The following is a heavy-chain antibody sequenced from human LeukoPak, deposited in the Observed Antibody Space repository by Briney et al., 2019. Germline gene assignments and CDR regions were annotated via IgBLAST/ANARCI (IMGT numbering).Heavy chain of an antibody. D-gene: IGHD3-22*01. J-gene: IGHJ6*02. Sequence: ASVKVSCKASGYTFTSYDINWVRQATGQGLEWMGWMNPNSGNTGYAQKFQGRVTITRNTSISTAYMELSSLRSEDTAVYYCAGPSGYADYYYGMDVWGQGTTVTVSS. CDR2: MNPNSGNT. V-gene: IGHV1-8*03. CDR3: AGPSGYADYYYGMDV. CDR1: GYTFTSYD.